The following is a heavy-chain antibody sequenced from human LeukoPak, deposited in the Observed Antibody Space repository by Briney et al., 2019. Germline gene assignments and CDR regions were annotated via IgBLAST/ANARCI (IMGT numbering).Heavy chain of an antibody. V-gene: IGHV1-8*03. CDR3: ARGVPLGYCTYGVCYPPYYFDY. Sequence: ASVKVSCKASGYTFINYNINWVRQATGQGLEWMGWVNPRSGNAGYLQKFQGRLTITRDTSVETAYMDLSSLSSEDTAVYYCARGVPLGYCTYGVCYPPYYFDYWGQGTLVTASS. CDR2: VNPRSGNA. J-gene: IGHJ4*02. D-gene: IGHD2-8*01. CDR1: GYTFINYN.